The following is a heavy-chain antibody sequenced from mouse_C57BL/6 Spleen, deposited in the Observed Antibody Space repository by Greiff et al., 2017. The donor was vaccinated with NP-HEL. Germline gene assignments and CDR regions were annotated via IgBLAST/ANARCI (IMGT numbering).Heavy chain of an antibody. V-gene: IGHV1-69*01. CDR1: GYTFTSYW. D-gene: IGHD4-1*02. J-gene: IGHJ3*01. CDR2: IDPSDSYT. CDR3: ARGNGDVRSWFAY. Sequence: QVQLQQPGAELVMPGASVKLSCKASGYTFTSYWMHWVKQRPGQGLEWIGEIDPSDSYTNYNQKFKGKSTLTVDKSSSTAYMQLSILTSEDTAVYYCARGNGDVRSWFAYWGQGTLVTVSA.